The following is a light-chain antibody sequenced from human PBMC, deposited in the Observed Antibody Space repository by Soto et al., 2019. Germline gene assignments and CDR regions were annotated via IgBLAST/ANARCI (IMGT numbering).Light chain of an antibody. J-gene: IGKJ5*01. V-gene: IGKV1-39*01. CDR3: QQSYINPPLT. CDR2: AAS. CDR1: QSISSC. Sequence: DIQMTQSPSSLSASVGDRVTITCRASQSISSCLNWYQQKPGKAPKLLIYAASSLQSGVPSRFSGSGSGTDFTLTISSLQPEDFATYYCQQSYINPPLTFGQGTRLEIK.